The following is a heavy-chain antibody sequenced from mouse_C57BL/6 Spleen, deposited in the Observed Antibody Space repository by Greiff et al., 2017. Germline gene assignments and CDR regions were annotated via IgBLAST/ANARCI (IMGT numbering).Heavy chain of an antibody. J-gene: IGHJ1*03. CDR3: AIPYDWYFDV. CDR2: ISSGSSTI. V-gene: IGHV5-17*01. Sequence: EVNVVESGGGLVKPGGSLKLSCAASGFTFSDYGMHWVRQAPEKGLEWVAYISSGSSTIYYADTVKGRFTISRDNAKNTLFLQMTSLRSEDTAMYYCAIPYDWYFDVWGTGTTVTVSS. CDR1: GFTFSDYG. D-gene: IGHD2-12*01.